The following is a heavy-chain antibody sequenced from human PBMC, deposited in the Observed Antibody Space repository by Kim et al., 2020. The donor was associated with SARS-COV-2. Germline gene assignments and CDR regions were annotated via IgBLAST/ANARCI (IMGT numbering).Heavy chain of an antibody. V-gene: IGHV3-43*01. D-gene: IGHD6-13*01. Sequence: RFTISRDNSKNSLYLQMNSLRTEDTALYYCAKDIGLGYSSSWYYYYGMDVWGQGTTVTVSS. J-gene: IGHJ6*02. CDR3: AKDIGLGYSSSWYYYYGMDV.